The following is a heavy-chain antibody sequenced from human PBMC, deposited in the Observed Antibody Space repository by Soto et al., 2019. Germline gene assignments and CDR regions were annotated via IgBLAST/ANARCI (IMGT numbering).Heavy chain of an antibody. V-gene: IGHV4-39*01. D-gene: IGHD6-19*01. Sequence: QLQLQESGPGLVKPWETLSLTCTVSGDSISSSNYFWGWIRQPPGKVLEWIGTIFYSGSTYYNPSLKSRVTISVNTSKNQFSLMLISVTAADAALYYCARRYGWLYFDYWGQGSLVTVSS. CDR3: ARRYGWLYFDY. CDR2: IFYSGST. CDR1: GDSISSSNYF. J-gene: IGHJ4*02.